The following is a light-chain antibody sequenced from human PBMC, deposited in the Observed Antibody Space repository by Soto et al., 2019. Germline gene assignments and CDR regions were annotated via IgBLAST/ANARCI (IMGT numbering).Light chain of an antibody. CDR3: CSYAGSYTFVV. J-gene: IGLJ2*01. Sequence: QSALTQPRSVSGSPGQSVTISCTGNSSDVGGYNYVSWYQQHPGKAPKLMINDVSKRPSGVPDRFSGSRSGNTASLTISGLQAEDEADYYCCSYAGSYTFVVFGGGTKLTVL. CDR2: DVS. V-gene: IGLV2-11*01. CDR1: SSDVGGYNY.